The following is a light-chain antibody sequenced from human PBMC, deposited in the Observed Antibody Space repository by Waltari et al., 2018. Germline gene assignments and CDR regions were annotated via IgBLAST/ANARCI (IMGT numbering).Light chain of an antibody. CDR3: ATWDDSLHGHWV. J-gene: IGLJ3*02. CDR1: SSNIGSNV. Sequence: QSVLTQPPSTSGTPGQRVIISCSGSSSNIGSNVVNWYQQLPGKAPKLVIYRNDQRPSGVPARFSGSKSGTSASLAISGLQGEDEADYYCATWDDSLHGHWVFGGGTKVTVL. V-gene: IGLV1-44*01. CDR2: RND.